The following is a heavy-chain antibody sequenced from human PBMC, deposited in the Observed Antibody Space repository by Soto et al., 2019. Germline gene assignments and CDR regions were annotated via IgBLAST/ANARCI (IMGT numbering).Heavy chain of an antibody. Sequence: GGSLRLSCAASGFTFSSYAMSWVRQAPGKGLEWVSAISGSGGSTYYADSVKGRLTISRDNVKYTLYLQMNSLRAEDTAVYYCAKNIAPQLRFLEWRYYYGMDVWGQGTTVTVS. CDR2: ISGSGGST. CDR1: GFTFSSYA. D-gene: IGHD3-3*01. J-gene: IGHJ6*02. CDR3: AKNIAPQLRFLEWRYYYGMDV. V-gene: IGHV3-23*01.